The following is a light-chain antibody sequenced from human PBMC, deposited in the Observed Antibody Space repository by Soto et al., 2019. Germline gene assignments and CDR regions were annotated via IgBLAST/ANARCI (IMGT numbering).Light chain of an antibody. V-gene: IGLV2-23*01. Sequence: QSVLTDPASVSGSPGHSITISFTGTSSDVGSYNLVSWYQQHPGKAPKLMIYEGSKRPSGVSNRFSGSKSGNTASLTISGLQAEDEADYYCCSYAGSSTSYVFGTGTKVTVL. CDR3: CSYAGSSTSYV. CDR1: SSDVGSYNL. CDR2: EGS. J-gene: IGLJ1*01.